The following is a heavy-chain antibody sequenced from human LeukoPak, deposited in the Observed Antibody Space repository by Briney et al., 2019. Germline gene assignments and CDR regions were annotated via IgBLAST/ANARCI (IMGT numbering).Heavy chain of an antibody. D-gene: IGHD6-13*01. V-gene: IGHV4-59*01. Sequence: SETLSLTCTVSGGSISSYYWSWIRQPPGKGLEWIGYIYYSGSTNYNPSLKSRVTISVDTSKNQFSLKLSSVTAADTAVYYCARDRYSSSSSGYYYYYMDVWGKGTTVTVSS. CDR2: IYYSGST. CDR1: GGSISSYY. CDR3: ARDRYSSSSSGYYYYYMDV. J-gene: IGHJ6*03.